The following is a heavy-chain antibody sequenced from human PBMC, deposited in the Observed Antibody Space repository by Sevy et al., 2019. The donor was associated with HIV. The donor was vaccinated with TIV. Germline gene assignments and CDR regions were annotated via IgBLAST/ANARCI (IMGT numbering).Heavy chain of an antibody. V-gene: IGHV3-53*01. CDR1: GFSFNTFS. Sequence: GGSLRLSCAASGFSFNTFSMNWVRQRPEKGLEWVSVIYSGGSTYYADSVKGRFTISRDNSKNTLYLQMNSLRAEDTAVYYCARRNYDILTGRSDYGMDVWGQGTTVTVSS. CDR2: IYSGGST. CDR3: ARRNYDILTGRSDYGMDV. D-gene: IGHD3-9*01. J-gene: IGHJ6*02.